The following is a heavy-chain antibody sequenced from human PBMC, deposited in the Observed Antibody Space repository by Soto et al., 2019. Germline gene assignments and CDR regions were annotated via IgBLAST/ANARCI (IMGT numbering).Heavy chain of an antibody. D-gene: IGHD1-7*01. CDR3: ATQGFGTLHGLVDV. J-gene: IGHJ6*02. CDR1: GGSITSITNHY. Sequence: PSETLSLTCTVSGGSITSITNHYCSWIRQPPGKGLEWIGYISYSGHTSYKPSLKSRVILSVDTSKNKVSLNMASLTAADTAVYYCATQGFGTLHGLVDVWGQGTTVT. V-gene: IGHV4-59*08. CDR2: ISYSGHT.